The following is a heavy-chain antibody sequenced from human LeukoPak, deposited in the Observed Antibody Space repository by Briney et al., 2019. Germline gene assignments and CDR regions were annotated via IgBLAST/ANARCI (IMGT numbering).Heavy chain of an antibody. CDR1: GYTFTAYY. Sequence: ASVKVSCKASGYTFTAYYMYWVRQAPGQGLECMGRINPNSGGTNYAQKFQGRVTMTRDTSISTAYMELSRLTSDDTAVYYCATSSEGGYSYGSDTDYWGQGTLVTVSS. CDR3: ATSSEGGYSYGSDTDY. V-gene: IGHV1-2*06. D-gene: IGHD5-18*01. J-gene: IGHJ4*02. CDR2: INPNSGGT.